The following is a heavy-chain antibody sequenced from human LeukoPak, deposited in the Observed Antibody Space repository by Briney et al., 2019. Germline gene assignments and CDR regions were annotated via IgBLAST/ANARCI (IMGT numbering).Heavy chain of an antibody. CDR3: ARGTYGYYMDV. V-gene: IGHV4-38-2*02. Sequence: SETLSLTCTVSGYSITSGYFWGWIRQPPGKGLEWIGSIYHVGTTFYNPSLKSRVTISLDTSKNQFSLKLSSVTAAHTAVYLCARGTYGYYMDVWGKGTTVTVSS. CDR1: GYSITSGYF. J-gene: IGHJ6*03. D-gene: IGHD4-17*01. CDR2: IYHVGTT.